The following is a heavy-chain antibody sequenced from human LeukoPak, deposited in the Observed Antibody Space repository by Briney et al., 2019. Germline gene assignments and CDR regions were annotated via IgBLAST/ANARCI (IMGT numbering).Heavy chain of an antibody. CDR2: INPSGGST. CDR3: ARRAHYYDSSGPHYYFDY. V-gene: IGHV1-46*01. D-gene: IGHD3-22*01. CDR1: GYTFTSYY. J-gene: IGHJ4*02. Sequence: ASVKVSCKASGYTFTSYYMHWVRQAPGQGLEWMGIINPSGGSTSYAQKFQGRVTVTRDTSTSTVYMELSSLRSEDTAVYYCARRAHYYDSSGPHYYFDYWGQGTLVTVSS.